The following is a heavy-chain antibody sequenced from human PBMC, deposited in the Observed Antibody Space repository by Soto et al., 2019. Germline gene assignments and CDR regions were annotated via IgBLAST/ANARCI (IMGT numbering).Heavy chain of an antibody. V-gene: IGHV1-8*02. D-gene: IGHD1-26*01. Sequence: ASVKVSFKASGYTFTNYDINWVRQATGQGLEWMGWMNPNNGKAGYAQKFQGRVTMTRDTSISTAYMEMTTLRSEDTAVYYCAKGKISTTTYNSFDSWGQGHLVTVSS. CDR3: AKGKISTTTYNSFDS. J-gene: IGHJ5*01. CDR2: MNPNNGKA. CDR1: GYTFTNYD.